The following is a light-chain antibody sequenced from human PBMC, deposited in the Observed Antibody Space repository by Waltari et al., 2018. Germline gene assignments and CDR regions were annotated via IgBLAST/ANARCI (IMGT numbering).Light chain of an antibody. CDR1: QSISNN. J-gene: IGKJ1*01. CDR3: QQYHNWPRT. V-gene: IGKV3D-15*01. Sequence: EIVMTQSPATLSVSPGERATLSCRASQSISNNLAWYQQKPVHAPRLPIHDASTRATGMPAQSSGRGHGPEFTLTLSRMQAEDSAVYYCQQYHNWPRTFGQGTKVEIK. CDR2: DAS.